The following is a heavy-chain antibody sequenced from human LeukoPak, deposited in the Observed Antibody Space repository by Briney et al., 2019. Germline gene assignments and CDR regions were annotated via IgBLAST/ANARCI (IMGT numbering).Heavy chain of an antibody. V-gene: IGHV3-30-3*01. Sequence: GGSLRLSCAASGFTFSNYVVHWVRQAPGKGLEWMALISYDGAEKYYADSVKGRFTISRDNSKSTLYLQVNSLGPEDSAVYYCASSIRPWPVAIYYYGMDVWGQRTTVTVSS. D-gene: IGHD5-12*01. J-gene: IGHJ6*02. CDR3: ASSIRPWPVAIYYYGMDV. CDR2: ISYDGAEK. CDR1: GFTFSNYV.